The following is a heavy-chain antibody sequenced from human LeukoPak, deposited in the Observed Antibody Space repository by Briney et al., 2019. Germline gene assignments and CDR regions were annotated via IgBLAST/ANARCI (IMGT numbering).Heavy chain of an antibody. CDR1: GGSISSSSYY. CDR2: IYYSGST. CDR3: ARDSCSSTSCRKKFDN. Sequence: MTSETLSLTCTVSGGSISSSSYYWGWLRQPPGKGLEWIGSIYYSGSTYYNPSLKSRVTISVETSKVQFSLKLSSVTAADTAVYYCARDSCSSTSCRKKFDNWGQGTLVTVSS. D-gene: IGHD2-2*01. V-gene: IGHV4-39*07. J-gene: IGHJ4*02.